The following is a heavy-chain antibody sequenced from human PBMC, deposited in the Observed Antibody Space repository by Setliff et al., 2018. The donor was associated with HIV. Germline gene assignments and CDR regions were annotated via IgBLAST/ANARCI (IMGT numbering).Heavy chain of an antibody. CDR2: IIPVFRTP. Sequence: VASVKVSCKASVRIFSNYPISWVRQAPGRGLEWMGGIIPVFRTPDYAQRFQDRLTITADESADTVYMELNSLRHEDTAVYFCARDRHYGGLPWYFETWGPGTLVTVSS. J-gene: IGHJ4*02. CDR3: ARDRHYGGLPWYFET. CDR1: VRIFSNYP. V-gene: IGHV1-69*13. D-gene: IGHD4-17*01.